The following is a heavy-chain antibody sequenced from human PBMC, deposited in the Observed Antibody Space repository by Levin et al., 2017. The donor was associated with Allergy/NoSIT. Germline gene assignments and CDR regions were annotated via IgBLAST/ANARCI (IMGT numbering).Heavy chain of an antibody. J-gene: IGHJ4*02. D-gene: IGHD6-13*01. CDR3: ARKYSSSWYFFDN. CDR1: GFTFSSYW. CDR2: INSDGSST. V-gene: IGHV3-74*01. Sequence: GESLKISCAASGFTFSSYWMHWVRQAPGKGLVWVSRINSDGSSTSYADSVKGRFTISRDNVKNTLYLQMNSLRGEDTAVYYCARKYSSSWYFFDNWGQGTLVTVSS.